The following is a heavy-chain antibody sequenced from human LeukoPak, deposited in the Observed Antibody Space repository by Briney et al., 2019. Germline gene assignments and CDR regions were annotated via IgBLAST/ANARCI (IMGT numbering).Heavy chain of an antibody. V-gene: IGHV4-38-2*01. CDR2: ITHSGNT. D-gene: IGHD2-21*01. CDR3: ARINAPVATFDY. Sequence: SETLSLTCAVSGFSISSTYYGAWIRQTPGKGLEWIATITHSGNTYYISSLVSRLTISLDTSKRHFSLRLTSVTAADTAVYYCARINAPVATFDYWGLGTLVAVSS. CDR1: GFSISSTYY. J-gene: IGHJ4*02.